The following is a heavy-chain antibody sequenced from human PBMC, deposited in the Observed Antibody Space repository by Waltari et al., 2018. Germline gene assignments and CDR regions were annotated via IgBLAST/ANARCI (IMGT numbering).Heavy chain of an antibody. CDR2: IKTDGSST. Sequence: EVQLVESGGGLVQPGGSLRLSCAASGFTFSSYWMHWVRQAPGKGLVWVSRIKTDGSSTTYANSVEGRFTISRDNGKNTLYLQMNSLRVEDTAVYFCAKEVRGGIGAFDIWGQGTMVTVSS. V-gene: IGHV3-74*01. CDR3: AKEVRGGIGAFDI. CDR1: GFTFSSYW. D-gene: IGHD3-16*01. J-gene: IGHJ3*02.